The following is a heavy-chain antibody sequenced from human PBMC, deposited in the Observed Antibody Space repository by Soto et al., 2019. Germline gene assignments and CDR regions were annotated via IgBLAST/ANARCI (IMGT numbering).Heavy chain of an antibody. Sequence: QVQLVQSGAEVKKPGASVKVSCKASGYTFTSYGISWVRQAPGQGHELMGWISADNGNPNNAQKGQGRVPMTADSSPSRAYMERRRLRSEDTAVYYCARDPLSNTGWLGMAKDYWGQGTLVTVSS. CDR2: ISADNGNP. V-gene: IGHV1-18*01. J-gene: IGHJ4*02. CDR3: ARDPLSNTGWLGMAKDY. D-gene: IGHD6-19*01. CDR1: GYTFTSYG.